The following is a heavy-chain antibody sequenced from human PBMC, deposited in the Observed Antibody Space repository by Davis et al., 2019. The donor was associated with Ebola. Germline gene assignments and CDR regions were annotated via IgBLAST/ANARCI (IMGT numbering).Heavy chain of an antibody. V-gene: IGHV3-30-3*01. CDR3: ARGSRYQVLMPLDH. CDR1: GFTFSKYA. J-gene: IGHJ4*02. Sequence: PGGSLRLSCAASGFTFSKYAMHWVRQAPGKGLEWMSMISFDDSNKYYADSGKGRFTISRDNSKNTLYLQLNSVRPEDTAVYFCARGSRYQVLMPLDHWGQGTLVTVSS. CDR2: ISFDDSNK. D-gene: IGHD2-2*01.